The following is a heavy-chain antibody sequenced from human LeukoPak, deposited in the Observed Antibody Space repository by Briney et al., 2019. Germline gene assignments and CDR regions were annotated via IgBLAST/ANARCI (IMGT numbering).Heavy chain of an antibody. V-gene: IGHV1-2*02. J-gene: IGHJ5*02. Sequence: ASVKVSCTASGYTFTGYYMHWGRQAPGQGLEWMGWINPNSGGTNYSQKFQGRVTMTRDTSISTAYMELSRLRSDDTAVYYCARDMRDGFNWFDPWGQGTLVTVSS. CDR2: INPNSGGT. CDR3: ARDMRDGFNWFDP. D-gene: IGHD5-24*01. CDR1: GYTFTGYY.